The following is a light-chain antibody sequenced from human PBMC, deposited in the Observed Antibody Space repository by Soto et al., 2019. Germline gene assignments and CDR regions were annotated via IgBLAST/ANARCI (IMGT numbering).Light chain of an antibody. V-gene: IGKV1-39*01. J-gene: IGKJ4*01. CDR1: QSISNY. CDR2: AAS. CDR3: QQSYSTPPT. Sequence: DIQMTQSPSSLSASVGDRVTIACRASQSISNYLTWYQQMPGKAPKLLIYAASSLQSGVPSRFSGSGSGTDFSLTISSLQPEDFATYFCQQSYSTPPTFGGGTKVDIK.